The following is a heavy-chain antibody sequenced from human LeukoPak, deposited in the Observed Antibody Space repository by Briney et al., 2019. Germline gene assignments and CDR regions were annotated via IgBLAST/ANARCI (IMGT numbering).Heavy chain of an antibody. CDR1: GGSISSYY. D-gene: IGHD5-24*01. Sequence: SETLSLTCTVSGGSISSYYWSWIRQPPGKGLEWIGYIYYSGSTNYSPSLKSRVTISVDTSKNQFSLKLSSVTAADTAVYYCARHRGGYNLWGQGTLVTVSS. CDR2: IYYSGST. J-gene: IGHJ4*02. CDR3: ARHRGGYNL. V-gene: IGHV4-59*08.